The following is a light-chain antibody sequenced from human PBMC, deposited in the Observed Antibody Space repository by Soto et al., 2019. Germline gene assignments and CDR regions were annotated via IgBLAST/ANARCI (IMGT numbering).Light chain of an antibody. CDR2: RAS. CDR3: QQYSDSPLT. J-gene: IGKJ4*01. V-gene: IGKV4-1*01. CDR1: QSLLCTSNNKYC. Sequence: DIVMTQSPDSLAVSLGERATINCKSSQSLLCTSNNKYCLSWFQQKPGQPPKLLIYRASTRESGVPDRFSGGGSATDFTLTISSLQAEDVAVYYCQQYSDSPLTFGGGTKVEI.